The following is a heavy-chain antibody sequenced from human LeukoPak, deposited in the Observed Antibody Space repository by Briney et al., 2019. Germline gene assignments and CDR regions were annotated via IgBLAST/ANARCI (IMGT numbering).Heavy chain of an antibody. CDR3: TIVGNDYNGNSGFNFDY. CDR2: IRSNVYGGTT. J-gene: IGHJ4*02. CDR1: GLTFGDFA. D-gene: IGHD4-23*01. V-gene: IGHV3-49*04. Sequence: GGSLRLSSTASGLTFGDFAMSWVRQAARNGLEWFGFIRSNVYGGTTEYAASVKGRFTISKDDSKSIAYLQMNCLKTEDTAVYYCTIVGNDYNGNSGFNFDYWGQGTLVTVSS.